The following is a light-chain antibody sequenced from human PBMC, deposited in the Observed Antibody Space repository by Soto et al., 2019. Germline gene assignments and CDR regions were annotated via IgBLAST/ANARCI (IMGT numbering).Light chain of an antibody. CDR2: DVS. CDR3: SSYTSSSTLV. CDR1: SSDVGGYNY. J-gene: IGLJ1*01. V-gene: IGLV2-14*01. Sequence: QYALTQPASVSGSPGQSITISCTGTSSDVGGYNYVSWYQQHPGKAPKLMIYDVSNRPSGVSNRFSGSKSGNTASLTISGLQAWDEADYYCSSYTSSSTLVFGTGTKVTLL.